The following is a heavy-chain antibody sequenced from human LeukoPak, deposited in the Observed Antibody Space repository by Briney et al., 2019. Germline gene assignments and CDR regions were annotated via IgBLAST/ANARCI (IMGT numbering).Heavy chain of an antibody. D-gene: IGHD3-10*01. CDR1: GFTFSSYA. V-gene: IGHV3-30*04. CDR2: ISYDGSNK. J-gene: IGHJ4*02. CDR3: ARDSSMLRGPLVIYYFDF. Sequence: GGSLRLSCAASGFTFSSYAMHWVRQAPGKGLEWVAVISYDGSNKYYADSVKGRFTISRDNSKNTLYLQMNSLRVEDTAVYYCARDSSMLRGPLVIYYFDFWGQGSLVTVSS.